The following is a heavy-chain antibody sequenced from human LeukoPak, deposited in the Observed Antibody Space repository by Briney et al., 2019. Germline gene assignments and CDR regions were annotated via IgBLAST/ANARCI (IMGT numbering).Heavy chain of an antibody. Sequence: ASVKVSCKASGYTFTSYGISWVRQAPGQGLERMGWISAYNGNTNYAQKLQGRVTMTTDTSTSTAYMELRSLRSDDTAVYYCARLGRGYYYDYYGMDVWGQGTTVTVSS. J-gene: IGHJ6*02. V-gene: IGHV1-18*01. CDR1: GYTFTSYG. CDR2: ISAYNGNT. CDR3: ARLGRGYYYDYYGMDV.